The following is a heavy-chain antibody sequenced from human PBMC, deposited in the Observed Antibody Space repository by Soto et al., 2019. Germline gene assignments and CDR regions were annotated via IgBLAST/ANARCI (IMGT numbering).Heavy chain of an antibody. CDR2: IYYSGST. Sequence: PSETLSLTCTVSGGSISSYYWSWIRQPPGKGLEWIGYIYYSGSTNYNPSPKSRVTISVDTSNNQFSLKLSSVTAADTAVYYCARRWGAAFDYWGQGTLVTVSS. CDR3: ARRWGAAFDY. D-gene: IGHD1-26*01. J-gene: IGHJ4*02. V-gene: IGHV4-59*08. CDR1: GGSISSYY.